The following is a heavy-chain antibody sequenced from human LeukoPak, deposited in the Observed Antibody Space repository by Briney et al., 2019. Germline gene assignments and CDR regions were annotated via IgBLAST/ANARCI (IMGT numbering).Heavy chain of an antibody. J-gene: IGHJ5*02. V-gene: IGHV4-61*02. Sequence: SETLSLTCTVSGGSISSGSYYWSWIRQPAGKGLEWIGRIYTSGSTNYSPSLKSRVTISVDTSKNQFSLKLSSVTAADTAVYYCARGGVVFPNLWGQGTLVTVSS. CDR1: GGSISSGSYY. CDR3: ARGGVVFPNL. CDR2: IYTSGST. D-gene: IGHD2-15*01.